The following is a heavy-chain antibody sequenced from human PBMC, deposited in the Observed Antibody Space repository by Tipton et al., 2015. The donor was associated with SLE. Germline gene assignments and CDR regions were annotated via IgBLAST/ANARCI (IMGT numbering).Heavy chain of an antibody. CDR2: IYPGDSET. J-gene: IGHJ4*02. D-gene: IGHD6-6*01. Sequence: QLVQSGAEVKKPVESLKISCKGSGYSFTRYWIGWVRQMPGKGLEWMGIIYPGDSETRYSPSFRGQVTISADKSISVAYQEWGRLKASDTAMYYCALDQVVRTFDYWGQGTLVTVSS. CDR3: ALDQVVRTFDY. V-gene: IGHV5-51*03. CDR1: GYSFTRYW.